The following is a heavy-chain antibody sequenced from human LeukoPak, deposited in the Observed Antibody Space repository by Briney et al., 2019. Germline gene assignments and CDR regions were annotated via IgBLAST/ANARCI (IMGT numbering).Heavy chain of an antibody. CDR1: GGSISSSSYY. CDR3: ARALRVTPARLTTSSWFDP. CDR2: INHSGST. D-gene: IGHD1-14*01. V-gene: IGHV4-39*07. J-gene: IGHJ5*02. Sequence: SETLSLTCTVSGGSISSSSYYWGWIRQPPGKGLEWIGEINHSGSTNYNPSLKSRVTISVDTSKNQFSLKLSSVTAADTAVYYCARALRVTPARLTTSSWFDPWGQGTLVTVSS.